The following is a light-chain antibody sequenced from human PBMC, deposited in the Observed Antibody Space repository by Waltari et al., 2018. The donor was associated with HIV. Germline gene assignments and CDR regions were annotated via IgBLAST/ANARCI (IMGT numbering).Light chain of an antibody. Sequence: SYELIQPPSVSVSPGQTASITCSGDKLGDKYACWYQQKPGQCPVLVIHQDRKRPSGIPGRFSGSNSGNTAALTISGTQAMDEADYYCQAWDSRSVVFGGGTKLTVL. CDR3: QAWDSRSVV. J-gene: IGLJ2*01. CDR1: KLGDKY. CDR2: QDR. V-gene: IGLV3-1*01.